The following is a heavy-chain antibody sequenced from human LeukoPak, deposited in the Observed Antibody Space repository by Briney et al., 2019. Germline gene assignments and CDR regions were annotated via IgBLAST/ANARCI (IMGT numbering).Heavy chain of an antibody. D-gene: IGHD2-21*02. CDR3: AIARGYCGGDCYPSLDY. CDR2: ISAYNGNT. Sequence: ASVKVSCKASGYTFTSYGISWVRQAPGQGLEWMGWISAYNGNTNYAQKLQGGVTMTTDTSTSTAYMELRSLRSDDTAVYYCAIARGYCGGDCYPSLDYWGQGTLVTVSS. V-gene: IGHV1-18*01. CDR1: GYTFTSYG. J-gene: IGHJ4*02.